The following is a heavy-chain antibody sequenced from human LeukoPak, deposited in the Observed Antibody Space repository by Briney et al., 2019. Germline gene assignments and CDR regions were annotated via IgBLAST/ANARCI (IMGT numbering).Heavy chain of an antibody. V-gene: IGHV4-34*01. Sequence: SETLSLTCAVYGGSFSGYYWSWIRQPPGKGLEWIGEINHSGSTSYNPSLKSRVTISVDTSKNQFSLKLSSVTAADTAVYYCARGDYDFWSGYPKKFDYWGQGTLVTVSS. D-gene: IGHD3-3*01. CDR3: ARGDYDFWSGYPKKFDY. CDR2: INHSGST. J-gene: IGHJ4*02. CDR1: GGSFSGYY.